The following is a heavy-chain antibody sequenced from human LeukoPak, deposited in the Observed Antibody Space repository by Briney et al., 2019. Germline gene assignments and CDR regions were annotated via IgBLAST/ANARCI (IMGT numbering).Heavy chain of an antibody. Sequence: GASVKVSCKASGYTVTGYYMHWRRQAPGQGLEWMGWINPNSGGTNYAQKFQGRVTMTRDTSISTAYMELSRLRSDDTAVYYCARDLWNFYDDSGYNRDFDSWGQGTLVTVSS. CDR1: GYTVTGYY. J-gene: IGHJ5*01. V-gene: IGHV1-2*02. CDR2: INPNSGGT. CDR3: ARDLWNFYDDSGYNRDFDS. D-gene: IGHD3-22*01.